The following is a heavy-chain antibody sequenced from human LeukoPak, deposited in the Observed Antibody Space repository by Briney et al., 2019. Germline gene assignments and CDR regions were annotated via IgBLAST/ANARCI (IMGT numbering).Heavy chain of an antibody. CDR3: AKDATPSYYDFWSGYYRYYYYGMDV. Sequence: GGSLRLSCAASGFTFDDYAMHWVRQAPGKGLEWVSLISGDGGSTYYADSVKGRFTISRDNSKNSLYLQMNSLRTEDTALYYCAKDATPSYYDFWSGYYRYYYYGMDVWGQGTTVTVSS. CDR2: ISGDGGST. J-gene: IGHJ6*02. CDR1: GFTFDDYA. D-gene: IGHD3-3*01. V-gene: IGHV3-43*02.